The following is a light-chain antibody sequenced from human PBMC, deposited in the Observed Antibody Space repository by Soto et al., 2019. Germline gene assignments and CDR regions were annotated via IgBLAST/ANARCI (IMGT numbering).Light chain of an antibody. CDR3: CSYAGSSTLYV. J-gene: IGLJ1*01. CDR1: SSEVASHNL. CDR2: EGS. Sequence: QSAPTPPASVSGSPGQAITISCTGTSSEVASHNLVSWYQQHPGKARKLMIYEGSKRPSGVSNRFSGSQSGNTASLTISGLQAEDEADYYCCSYAGSSTLYVFGTGTKVTVL. V-gene: IGLV2-23*01.